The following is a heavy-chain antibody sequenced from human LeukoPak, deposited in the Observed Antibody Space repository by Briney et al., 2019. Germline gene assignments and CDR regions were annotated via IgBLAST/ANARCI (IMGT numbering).Heavy chain of an antibody. CDR3: ARASYDILTGYFDY. V-gene: IGHV3-30-3*01. CDR1: GFTFSTYA. J-gene: IGHJ4*02. D-gene: IGHD3-9*01. CDR2: ISYDGSNK. Sequence: PGGSLRLSCAASGFTFSTYAMHWVRQGPGKGLEWVAVISYDGSNKYYADSVKGRFTISRDNSKNTLYLQMSSLSAEDTAVYYCARASYDILTGYFDYWGQGTLVTVSS.